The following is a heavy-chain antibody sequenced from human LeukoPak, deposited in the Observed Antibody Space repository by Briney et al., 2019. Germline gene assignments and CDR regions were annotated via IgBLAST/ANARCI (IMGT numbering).Heavy chain of an antibody. V-gene: IGHV3-66*02. CDR3: AKADTSLAPDY. CDR2: IYSGGST. J-gene: IGHJ4*02. CDR1: GFTVSSNY. D-gene: IGHD6-25*01. Sequence: GGSLRLSCAASGFTVSSNYMSWVRQAPGKGLEWVSVIYSGGSTYYADSVKGRFTISRDNSKNTLYLQMNSLRAEDTAVYYCAKADTSLAPDYWGQGTLVTVSS.